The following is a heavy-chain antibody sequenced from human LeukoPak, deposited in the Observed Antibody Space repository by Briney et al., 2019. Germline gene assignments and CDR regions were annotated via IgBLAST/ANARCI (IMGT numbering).Heavy chain of an antibody. D-gene: IGHD4-17*01. Sequence: SETLSLTCTVSGDSITSDYWSWIRQPPGKGLEWIGFINNRGTTSYNPSLTSRVTISRDMSKNQFALKLSSVSATDTAVYYCARYRDGDRDISLDIWGQGTLVTVSS. CDR2: INNRGTT. CDR3: ARYRDGDRDISLDI. V-gene: IGHV4-59*08. CDR1: GDSITSDY. J-gene: IGHJ4*02.